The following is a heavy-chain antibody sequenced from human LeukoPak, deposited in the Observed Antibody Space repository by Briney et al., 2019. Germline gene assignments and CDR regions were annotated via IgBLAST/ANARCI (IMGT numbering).Heavy chain of an antibody. CDR2: IYYSGST. CDR1: GGSISSHY. Sequence: SETLSLTCTVSGGSISSHYWSWIRQPPGKGLEWIGYIYYSGSTNYNPSLKSRVTISVDTSKNQFSLKLSSVTAADTAVYYCARGGYSGSHFDYWGQGTLVTVSS. D-gene: IGHD1-26*01. J-gene: IGHJ4*02. CDR3: ARGGYSGSHFDY. V-gene: IGHV4-59*11.